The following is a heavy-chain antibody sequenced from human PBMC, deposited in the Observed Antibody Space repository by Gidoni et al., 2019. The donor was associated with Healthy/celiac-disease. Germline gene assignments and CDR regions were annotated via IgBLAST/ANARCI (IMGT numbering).Heavy chain of an antibody. D-gene: IGHD2-2*02. Sequence: QVQLLQYGAEVKKPGASVKVSCKASGYTFTSYYLHWVRQAAGQGLEWMGIINPSGGSTSYAQKFQGRVTMTRDTSTSTVYMELSSLRSEDTAVYYCARDPLGGSLYQLLYVGVLDYWGQGTLVTVSS. CDR2: INPSGGST. V-gene: IGHV1-46*01. J-gene: IGHJ4*02. CDR3: ARDPLGGSLYQLLYVGVLDY. CDR1: GYTFTSYY.